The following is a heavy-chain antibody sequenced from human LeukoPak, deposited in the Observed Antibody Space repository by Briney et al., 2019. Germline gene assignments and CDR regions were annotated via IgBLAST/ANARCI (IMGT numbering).Heavy chain of an antibody. Sequence: SETLSLTCTVSGGSISSYYWSWIRQPPGKGLEWIGYIYYSGSTNYNPSLKSRVTISVDTSKNQFSLKLSSVTAADAAVYYCARHLGWDDAFDIWGQGTMVTVSS. CDR3: ARHLGWDDAFDI. CDR2: IYYSGST. D-gene: IGHD6-19*01. V-gene: IGHV4-59*08. CDR1: GGSISSYY. J-gene: IGHJ3*02.